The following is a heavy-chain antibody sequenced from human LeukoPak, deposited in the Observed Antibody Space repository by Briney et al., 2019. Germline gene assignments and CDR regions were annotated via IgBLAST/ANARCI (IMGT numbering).Heavy chain of an antibody. J-gene: IGHJ5*02. D-gene: IGHD2-15*01. CDR1: GFTFSTYG. CDR2: IRFDGTIK. CDR3: AKGGPLDCSDIKCYPGFDP. V-gene: IGHV3-30*02. Sequence: GGSLRLSCAASGFTFSTYGMHWVRQAPDKGLDWVAFIRFDGTIKNYADSVRGRFSISRDNSRNTVYLEMNSLRAEDTAMYYCAKGGPLDCSDIKCYPGFDPWGQGTLVTVSS.